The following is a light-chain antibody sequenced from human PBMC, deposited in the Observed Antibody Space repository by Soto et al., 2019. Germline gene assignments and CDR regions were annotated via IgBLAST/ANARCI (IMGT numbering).Light chain of an antibody. CDR2: GAS. CDR3: QQYNNWPPIT. V-gene: IGKV3-15*01. J-gene: IGKJ5*01. Sequence: EIVMTQSPATLSVSPGERATLSCRASQSVSSNLAWYQQKPGQAPRLLIYGASTRATGIQARFSGSGSGTEFILTIISLQSEDFAVYYCQQYNNWPPITFGQGTRLEIK. CDR1: QSVSSN.